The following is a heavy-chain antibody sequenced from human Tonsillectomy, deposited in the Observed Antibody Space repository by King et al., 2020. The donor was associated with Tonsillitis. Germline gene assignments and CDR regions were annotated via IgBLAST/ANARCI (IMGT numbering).Heavy chain of an antibody. Sequence: VQLVESGGGVVQPGGSLRLSCAASGFAFSTYGMHWVRQAPGKGLEWVAFIRYDGSSKYYADSVKGRFTISRDNSKNTLYLQVNSLRAEDTAVYYCAKESDYGDYGSDSWGQGTLVTVSS. J-gene: IGHJ4*02. CDR1: GFAFSTYG. CDR3: AKESDYGDYGSDS. CDR2: IRYDGSSK. V-gene: IGHV3-30*02. D-gene: IGHD4-17*01.